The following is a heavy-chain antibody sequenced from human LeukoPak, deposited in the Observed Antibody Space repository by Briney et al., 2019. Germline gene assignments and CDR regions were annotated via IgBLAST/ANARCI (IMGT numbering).Heavy chain of an antibody. Sequence: GASLKVSSKASDYTFTSYGISWVRQAPGQALEWMGWISGYNGNTNYAQKFQGRVTMTTDTSTSTAYMELRSLRSDDTAVYYCARELVSAGLIGYWGQGTLVTVSS. CDR3: ARELVSAGLIGY. CDR2: ISGYNGNT. CDR1: DYTFTSYG. V-gene: IGHV1-18*01. J-gene: IGHJ4*02. D-gene: IGHD3-10*02.